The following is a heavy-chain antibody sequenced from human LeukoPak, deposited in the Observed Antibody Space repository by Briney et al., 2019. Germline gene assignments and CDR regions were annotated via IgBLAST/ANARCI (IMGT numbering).Heavy chain of an antibody. CDR2: INPSGGST. Sequence: ASVNVSCKPSGYTFTSYYMRWVRQAPGQGLKWMGIINPSGGSTSYAQKFQGRVTMTRDTSTSSVYMELSRLRSEDTAVYYCARAVDILTGYEWYFDYWGQGTLVTVSS. V-gene: IGHV1-46*01. J-gene: IGHJ4*02. CDR3: ARAVDILTGYEWYFDY. D-gene: IGHD3-9*01. CDR1: GYTFTSYY.